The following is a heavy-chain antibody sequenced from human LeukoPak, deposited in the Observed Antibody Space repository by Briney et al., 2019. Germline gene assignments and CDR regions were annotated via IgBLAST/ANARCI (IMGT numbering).Heavy chain of an antibody. V-gene: IGHV3-66*01. Sequence: PGGSLRLSCAASGFDVRDNYMSWVRQAPGKGLEWVSVIYSGGSTYYADAVKGRFTISRDNSKNTIYLQMNSLRVEDTAVYYCARASSGSWYGDYWGQGTLVTVSS. J-gene: IGHJ4*02. CDR1: GFDVRDNY. D-gene: IGHD6-13*01. CDR2: IYSGGST. CDR3: ARASSGSWYGDY.